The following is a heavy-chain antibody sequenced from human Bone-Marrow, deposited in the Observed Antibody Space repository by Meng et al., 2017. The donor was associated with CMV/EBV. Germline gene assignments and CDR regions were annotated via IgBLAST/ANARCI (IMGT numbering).Heavy chain of an antibody. CDR2: IRHDGSNK. D-gene: IGHD3-22*01. CDR1: GFTFSNYG. CDR3: AKDRAVGGYYDSSGYSDY. Sequence: GESLKISCAASGFTFSNYGMHWVRQAPGKGLEWVAFIRHDGSNKYYADSVKGRFTISRDTSKNTLSLQMNSLRVEDTAIYYCAKDRAVGGYYDSSGYSDYWGQGTLVAVSS. V-gene: IGHV3-30*02. J-gene: IGHJ4*02.